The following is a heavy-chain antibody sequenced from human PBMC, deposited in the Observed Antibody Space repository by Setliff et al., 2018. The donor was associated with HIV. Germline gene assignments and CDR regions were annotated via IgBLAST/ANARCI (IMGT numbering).Heavy chain of an antibody. D-gene: IGHD3-10*01. Sequence: SVKVSCKASGDTFSTYAITWVRQAPGQGLEWMGEIIPLVTIANYAQEFQGRVRFTADKSTSTAYMELNSLRSDDTAVYYCARGRYGSGTYWGLYYYYYMDVWGKGTTVTVSS. V-gene: IGHV1-69*10. J-gene: IGHJ6*03. CDR2: IIPLVTIA. CDR1: GDTFSTYA. CDR3: ARGRYGSGTYWGLYYYYYMDV.